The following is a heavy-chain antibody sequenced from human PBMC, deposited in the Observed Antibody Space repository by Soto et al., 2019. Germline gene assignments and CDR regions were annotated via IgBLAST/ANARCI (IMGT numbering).Heavy chain of an antibody. J-gene: IGHJ1*01. CDR1: GYTFTSYD. V-gene: IGHV1-8*01. D-gene: IGHD4-17*01. Sequence: QVQLVQSGAEVKKPGASVKVSCKASGYTFTSYDINWVRQATGQGLEWMGWMNPNSGNTGYAQKCKGRVTMDRNTSISTAYMGLSSLRSEDTAVYYCARGLYGDYWKYFQHWGQGTLVTVSS. CDR3: ARGLYGDYWKYFQH. CDR2: MNPNSGNT.